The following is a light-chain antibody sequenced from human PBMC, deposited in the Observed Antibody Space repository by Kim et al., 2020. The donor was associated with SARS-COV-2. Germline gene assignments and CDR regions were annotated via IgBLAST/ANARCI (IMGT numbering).Light chain of an antibody. J-gene: IGKJ1*01. V-gene: IGKV3-20*01. CDR1: QSVTSKY. Sequence: ETVLTQSPDTLSLSPGERATLSCRASQSVTSKYVAWYQQQGGQAPRLLIYGASTRATGVPDRFSGSGSGTDFALTISRLEPEDFAVYYCQHYGSAPWAFGQGTKVDIK. CDR2: GAS. CDR3: QHYGSAPWA.